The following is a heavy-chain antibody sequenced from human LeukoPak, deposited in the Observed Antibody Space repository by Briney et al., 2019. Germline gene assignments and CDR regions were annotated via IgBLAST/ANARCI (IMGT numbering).Heavy chain of an antibody. CDR3: AKEGTYYYDSSGYHPFDY. J-gene: IGHJ4*02. Sequence: QAGGSLRLSCAASGFTFSSYAMSWVRQAPGKGLEWVSAISGSGGSTYYADSVKGRFTISRDNSKNTLYLQMNSLRAEDTAVYYCAKEGTYYYDSSGYHPFDYWGQGTLVTVSS. D-gene: IGHD3-22*01. CDR1: GFTFSSYA. CDR2: ISGSGGST. V-gene: IGHV3-23*01.